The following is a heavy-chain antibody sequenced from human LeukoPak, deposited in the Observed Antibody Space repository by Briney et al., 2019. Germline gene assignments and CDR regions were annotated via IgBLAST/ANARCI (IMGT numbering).Heavy chain of an antibody. CDR3: ALEFSGSYLFCAFDI. J-gene: IGHJ3*02. CDR1: GYTFTSYY. Sequence: ASVKVSCKASGYTFTSYYMHWVRQAPGQGREWMGIINPSGGSTSYVQKFQGRVTMTRDMSTSTVYMELSSLRSEDTAVYYCALEFSGSYLFCAFDIWGQGTMVTVSS. V-gene: IGHV1-46*01. CDR2: INPSGGST. D-gene: IGHD1-26*01.